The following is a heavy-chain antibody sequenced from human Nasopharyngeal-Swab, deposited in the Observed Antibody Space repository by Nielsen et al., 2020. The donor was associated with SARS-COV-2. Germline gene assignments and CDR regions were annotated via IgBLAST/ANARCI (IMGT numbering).Heavy chain of an antibody. CDR1: GFTFSSYS. J-gene: IGHJ6*02. CDR2: ISSSSSYV. D-gene: IGHD5-12*01. Sequence: GESLKISCAASGFTFSSYSMSWVRQAPGKGLEWVSSISSSSSYVYYADSVKGRFTISRDNAKNSLYLQMNSLRAEDTAVYYCARASGYDFGYYYGMDVWGQGTTVTVSS. V-gene: IGHV3-21*01. CDR3: ARASGYDFGYYYGMDV.